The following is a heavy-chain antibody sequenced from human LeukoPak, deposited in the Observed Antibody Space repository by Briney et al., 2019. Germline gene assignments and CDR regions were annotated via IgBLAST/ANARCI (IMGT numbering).Heavy chain of an antibody. D-gene: IGHD3-9*01. CDR2: INHSGST. V-gene: IGHV4-34*01. CDR1: GGSFSGYY. J-gene: IGHJ4*02. CDR3: ERGDTATSD. Sequence: SETLSLTCAVYGGSFSGYYWSWIRQPPGKGLEWIGEINHSGSTNYNPSLKSRVTISVDTSKNQFSLKLSSVTAVDTAVYYCERGDTATSDWGQGTLVTVSS.